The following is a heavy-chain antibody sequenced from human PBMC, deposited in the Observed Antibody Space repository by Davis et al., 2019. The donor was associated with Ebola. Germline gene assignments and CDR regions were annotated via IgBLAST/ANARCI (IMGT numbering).Heavy chain of an antibody. CDR1: GYTFTSYG. Sequence: ASVKVSCKASGYTFTSYGITWVRQAPGQGLEWMGWINPHNGNTNYAQNVQGRVTMTTDTSTSTAYMEVGTLRSDDTAVYYCAKDSGSYYRGGMYYWGQGTLVTVSS. CDR2: INPHNGNT. CDR3: AKDSGSYYRGGMYY. J-gene: IGHJ4*02. V-gene: IGHV1-18*04. D-gene: IGHD1-26*01.